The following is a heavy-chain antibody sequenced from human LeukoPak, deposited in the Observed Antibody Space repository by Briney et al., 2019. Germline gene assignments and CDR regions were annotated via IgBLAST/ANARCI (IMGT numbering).Heavy chain of an antibody. CDR3: ARAPTVGATSF. V-gene: IGHV1-18*01. CDR1: GYTFTSYG. CDR2: ISAYNGNT. D-gene: IGHD1-26*01. J-gene: IGHJ4*02. Sequence: ASVKVSCKASGYTFTSYGISWVRQAPGQGLEWMGWISAYNGNTNYAQKLQGRDTMTTDTSTSTAYMELSSLRSEDTAVYYCARAPTVGATSFWGQGTLVTVSS.